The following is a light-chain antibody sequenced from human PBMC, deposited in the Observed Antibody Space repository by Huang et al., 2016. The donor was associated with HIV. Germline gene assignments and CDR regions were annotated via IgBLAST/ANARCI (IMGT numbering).Light chain of an antibody. CDR2: WAS. CDR3: QQYYSAPWT. V-gene: IGKV4-1*01. CDR1: QSVLYSATNKNF. J-gene: IGKJ1*01. Sequence: DIVMTQSPDSLAVSRGARATINFKSSQSVLYSATNKNFLVWYQQKPGQPPKLLIYWASTREAGVPDRFSGSGSGTDFTLTISSLQAEDVAVYYCQQYYSAPWTFGQGTKVEIK.